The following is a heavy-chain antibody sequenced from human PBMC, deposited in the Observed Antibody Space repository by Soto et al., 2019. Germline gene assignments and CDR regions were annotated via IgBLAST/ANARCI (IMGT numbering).Heavy chain of an antibody. CDR1: GFTFSSCS. CDR3: ARDDSSGYYHTPFDY. J-gene: IGHJ4*02. V-gene: IGHV3-48*02. D-gene: IGHD3-22*01. Sequence: EVQLVESGGGLVQRGGSLRLSCAASGFTFSSCSMNWVRQAPGKGLEWVSYISSSSGTIYYADSVKGRFTISRDNAKNSLYLQMSSLRDEDSAVYYCARDDSSGYYHTPFDYWGLGTLVTVSS. CDR2: ISSSSGTI.